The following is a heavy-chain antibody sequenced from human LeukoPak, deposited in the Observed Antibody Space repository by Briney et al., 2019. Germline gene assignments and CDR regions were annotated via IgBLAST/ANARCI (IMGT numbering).Heavy chain of an antibody. V-gene: IGHV4-30-2*01. Sequence: SQTLSLTCAVSGGSISSGGYSWSWIRQPPGKGLEWIGYIYHSGSTYYNPSLKSRVTISVDRSKNQFSLKLSSVTAADTAVYYCARLRGSGSYLCYFDYWGQGTLVTVSS. CDR3: ARLRGSGSYLCYFDY. D-gene: IGHD3-10*01. J-gene: IGHJ4*02. CDR1: GGSISSGGYS. CDR2: IYHSGST.